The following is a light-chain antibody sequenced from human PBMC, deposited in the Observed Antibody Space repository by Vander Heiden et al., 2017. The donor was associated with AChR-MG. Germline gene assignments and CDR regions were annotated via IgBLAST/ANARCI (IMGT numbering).Light chain of an antibody. V-gene: IGLV6-57*03. CDR2: EHN. CDR3: QSFDNKNLWV. J-gene: IGLJ3*02. Sequence: NFMLTQPHSVSESPGKTVTISRTRSSGGIAANFVQWYQQRPGSAPTTVIFEHNRRPSGVPDRFSGSIDSSSNSASLSISGLTPEDEAEYYCQSFDNKNLWVFGGGTKVTVL. CDR1: SGGIAANF.